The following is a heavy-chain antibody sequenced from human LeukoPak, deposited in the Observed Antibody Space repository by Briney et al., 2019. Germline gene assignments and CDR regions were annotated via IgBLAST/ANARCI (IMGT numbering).Heavy chain of an antibody. CDR2: IIPIFGTA. D-gene: IGHD5-18*01. CDR1: GYTFTSYG. V-gene: IGHV1-69*13. Sequence: SVKVSCKASGYTFTSYGISWVRQAPGQGLEWMGGIIPIFGTANYAQKFQGRVTITADESTSTAYMELSSLRSEDTAVYYCASTPGGYSYGYREWGQGTLVTVSS. CDR3: ASTPGGYSYGYRE. J-gene: IGHJ4*02.